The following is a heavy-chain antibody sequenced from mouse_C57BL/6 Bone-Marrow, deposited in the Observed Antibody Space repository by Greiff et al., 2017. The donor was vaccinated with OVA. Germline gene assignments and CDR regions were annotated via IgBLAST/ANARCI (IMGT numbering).Heavy chain of an antibody. J-gene: IGHJ2*01. D-gene: IGHD2-4*01. CDR3: ARLGDYDVEDYFDY. CDR1: GYTFTSYW. Sequence: QVQLQQPGAELVKPGASVKLSCKASGYTFTSYWMQWVKQRPGQGLEWIGEIDPSDSYTNYNQKLKGKATLTVDTSSSTAYMQLSSLTSEDSAVYYCARLGDYDVEDYFDYWGQGTTLTVSS. CDR2: IDPSDSYT. V-gene: IGHV1-50*01.